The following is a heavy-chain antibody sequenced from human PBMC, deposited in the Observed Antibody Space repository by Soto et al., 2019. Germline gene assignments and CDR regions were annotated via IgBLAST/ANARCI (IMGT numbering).Heavy chain of an antibody. CDR2: INHSGST. J-gene: IGHJ2*01. Sequence: PSETLSLTCAVYGGSFSGYYWNWIRQPPGKGLEWIGEINHSGSTKYNPSLKSRVTISKDTSKNQVVLTMTNMDPVDTATYYCARMEYCGGDWYFDLWGRGTLVTVSS. V-gene: IGHV4-34*01. D-gene: IGHD2-21*01. CDR1: GGSFSGYY. CDR3: ARMEYCGGDWYFDL.